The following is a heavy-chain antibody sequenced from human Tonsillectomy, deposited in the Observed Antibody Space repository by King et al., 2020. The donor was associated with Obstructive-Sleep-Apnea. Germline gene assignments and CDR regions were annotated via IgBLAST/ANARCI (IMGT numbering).Heavy chain of an antibody. CDR3: AREGYSYGFFDY. CDR2: INSAGSST. J-gene: IGHJ4*02. V-gene: IGHV3-74*01. D-gene: IGHD5-18*01. Sequence: EVQLVESGGGLVQPGGSLRLSCAASGFTFSSYWMHWVRQAPGKGLVWVSRINSAGSSTSSADSVKGRFTISRDNAKNTLYLQMNSLRAEDTAVYYCAREGYSYGFFDYWGQGTLVTVSS. CDR1: GFTFSSYW.